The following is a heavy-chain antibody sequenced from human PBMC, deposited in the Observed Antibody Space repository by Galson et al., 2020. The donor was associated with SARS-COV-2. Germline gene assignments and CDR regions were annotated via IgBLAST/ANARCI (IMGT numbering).Heavy chain of an antibody. CDR2: INISGNT. CDR3: ARGHRGVVPSPVLGLGPYYSYYYMDV. V-gene: IGHV4-34*01. D-gene: IGHD3-10*01. CDR1: GGSFSGYS. J-gene: IGHJ6*03. Sequence: SETLSLTCAVYGGSFSGYSWTWIRQPQGKGLEWIGEINISGNTNYSPSLRSRVTISVDTSKNQFSLNLRSVTAADTALYYCARGHRGVVPSPVLGLGPYYSYYYMDVWGKGTTVAVSS.